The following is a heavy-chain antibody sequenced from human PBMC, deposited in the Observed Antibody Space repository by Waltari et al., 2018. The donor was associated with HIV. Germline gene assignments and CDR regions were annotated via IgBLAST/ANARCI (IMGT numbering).Heavy chain of an antibody. Sequence: QVQLVQSGDEVKKPGASVKVSCKTSGYTFTTYGITWVRQAPGQGLEWMGWIREYNGNTNLAQRFQGRVTMTTDTSTSTAYMELRSLRSDDTAVFYCARVQLIMVTFGGDFAPQFFEYWGQGTLVTVSS. CDR2: IREYNGNT. D-gene: IGHD3-16*01. CDR1: GYTFTTYG. J-gene: IGHJ4*02. V-gene: IGHV1-18*01. CDR3: ARVQLIMVTFGGDFAPQFFEY.